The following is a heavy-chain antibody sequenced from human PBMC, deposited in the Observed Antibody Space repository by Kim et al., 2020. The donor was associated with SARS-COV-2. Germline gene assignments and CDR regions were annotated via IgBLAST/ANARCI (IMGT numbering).Heavy chain of an antibody. CDR3: ARHFTIFGRTVDY. Sequence: NPHLKSRVPIPEETSKNQLPLKRSSVTAADTAVYYCARHFTIFGRTVDYWGQGTLVTVSS. D-gene: IGHD3-9*01. J-gene: IGHJ4*02. V-gene: IGHV4-39*01.